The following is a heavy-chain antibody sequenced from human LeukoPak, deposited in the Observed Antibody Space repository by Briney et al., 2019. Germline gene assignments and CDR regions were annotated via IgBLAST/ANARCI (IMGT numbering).Heavy chain of an antibody. CDR2: INHSGST. J-gene: IGHJ3*02. D-gene: IGHD3-10*01. CDR1: GGSFSGYY. CDR3: ARAHVLLWFGEPLPDAFDI. V-gene: IGHV4-34*01. Sequence: SETQSLTCAVYGGSFSGYYWSWIRQPPGKGLEWIGEINHSGSTNYNPSLKSRVTISVDTSKNQFSLKLSSVTAADTAVYYCARAHVLLWFGEPLPDAFDIWGQGTMVTVSS.